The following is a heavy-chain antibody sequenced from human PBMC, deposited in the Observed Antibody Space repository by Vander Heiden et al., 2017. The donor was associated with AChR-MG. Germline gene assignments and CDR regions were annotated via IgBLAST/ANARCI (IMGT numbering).Heavy chain of an antibody. J-gene: IGHJ4*02. CDR2: IYNSGST. CDR3: ARHLGGYDLGPDY. CDR1: GGSINSYY. V-gene: IGHV4-59*08. Sequence: QVQLQESGPGLVKPSETLSLTCTVSGGSINSYYWSWIRQPPGKGLEWIGYIYNSGSTNYNPSLKSRVTISVDTSKNQFSLKLSSVTAADTAVYYCARHLGGYDLGPDYWGQGTLVTVS. D-gene: IGHD5-12*01.